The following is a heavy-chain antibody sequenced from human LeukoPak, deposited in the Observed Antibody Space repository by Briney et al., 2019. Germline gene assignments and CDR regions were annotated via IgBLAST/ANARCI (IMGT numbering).Heavy chain of an antibody. J-gene: IGHJ4*02. V-gene: IGHV3-7*03. CDR1: GFTLSSRW. CDR3: ATYDSWSGYNIAY. Sequence: GGSLRLSCVVSGFTLSSRWMVWVRQAPGEGLEWMTNINRDGSEKNYVDSVKGRFTITRDNAEDSLYLQMNSPKVEDSAIYYCATYDSWSGYNIAYWGQGTLVTVSS. D-gene: IGHD3-3*01. CDR2: INRDGSEK.